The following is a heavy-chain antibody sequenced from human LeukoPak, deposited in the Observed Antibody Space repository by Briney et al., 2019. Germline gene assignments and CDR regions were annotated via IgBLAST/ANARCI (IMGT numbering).Heavy chain of an antibody. Sequence: GASVKVSCKASGYTFTSYDINWVRQATGQGLEWMGWMNPNSGNTGYAQKFQGRVTMTRNTIISTAYMELSSLGSEDTAVYYSARGAPGSYCSGGSCPYFDYWGQGTLVAVSS. CDR3: ARGAPGSYCSGGSCPYFDY. D-gene: IGHD2-15*01. CDR1: GYTFTSYD. CDR2: MNPNSGNT. V-gene: IGHV1-8*01. J-gene: IGHJ4*02.